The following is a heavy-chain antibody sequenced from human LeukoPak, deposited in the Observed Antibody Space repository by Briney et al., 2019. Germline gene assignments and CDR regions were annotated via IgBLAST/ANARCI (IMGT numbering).Heavy chain of an antibody. D-gene: IGHD2-2*03. CDR1: GYTFTSYY. J-gene: IGHJ4*02. CDR3: ARVYGYCSSTSCPYHFDY. V-gene: IGHV1-46*01. CDR2: INPSGGST. Sequence: ASVEVSCKASGYTFTSYYMHWVRQAPGQGLEWMGIINPSGGSTSYAQKFQGRVTMTRDTSTSTVYMELSSLRSEDTAVYYCARVYGYCSSTSCPYHFDYWGQGTLVTVSS.